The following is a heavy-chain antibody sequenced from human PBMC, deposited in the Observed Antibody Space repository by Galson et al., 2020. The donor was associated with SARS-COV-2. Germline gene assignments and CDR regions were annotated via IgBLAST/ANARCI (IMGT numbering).Heavy chain of an antibody. J-gene: IGHJ4*02. D-gene: IGHD6-19*01. V-gene: IGHV6-1*01. Sequence: SQTLSLTCAISGDSVSSNSAAWNWIRQSPSRGLEWLGRTYYRSKWYNDYAVSVKSRITINPDTSKNQFSLQLNSVTPEDTAVYYCARKVGSNSSGWWVYFDYWGQGTLVTVSS. CDR3: ARKVGSNSSGWWVYFDY. CDR2: TYYRSKWYN. CDR1: GDSVSSNSAA.